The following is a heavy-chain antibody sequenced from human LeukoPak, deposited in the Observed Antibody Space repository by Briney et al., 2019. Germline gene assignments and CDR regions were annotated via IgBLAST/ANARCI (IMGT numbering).Heavy chain of an antibody. J-gene: IGHJ6*03. CDR3: AKDHEYYDFWSGYGDYMDV. CDR1: GFTFSSYA. D-gene: IGHD3-3*01. V-gene: IGHV3-23*01. Sequence: GGSLRLSCAASGFTFSSYAMSWVRQAPGKGLEWVSAISGSGGSTYYADSVKGRFTISRDNSKNTLYLQMNSLRAEDTAVYYCAKDHEYYDFWSGYGDYMDVWGKGTTVTVSS. CDR2: ISGSGGST.